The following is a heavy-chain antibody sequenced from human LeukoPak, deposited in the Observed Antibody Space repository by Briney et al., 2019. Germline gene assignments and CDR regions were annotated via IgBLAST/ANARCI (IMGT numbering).Heavy chain of an antibody. J-gene: IGHJ3*02. CDR2: ISSSSSTI. Sequence: GGSLRLSCAASGFTFSSYSMNWVRQAPGKGLEWVSYISSSSSTIYYADSVNGRFTISIDNAKNSLYLQMNMMRAKDTAVSYWERERNSSSGPDAFDIWGQGTMVTVSS. V-gene: IGHV3-48*04. D-gene: IGHD6-13*01. CDR3: ERERNSSSGPDAFDI. CDR1: GFTFSSYS.